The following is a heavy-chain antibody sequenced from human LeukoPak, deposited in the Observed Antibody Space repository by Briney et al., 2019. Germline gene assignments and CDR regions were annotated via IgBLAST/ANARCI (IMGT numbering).Heavy chain of an antibody. CDR2: ISSSSSYI. V-gene: IGHV3-21*01. CDR3: ARGDSSGYYFDY. Sequence: GGSLRLSCAASGFTFSSYSMNWVRQAPGKGLEWVSSISSSSSYIYYADSVKGRFTISRDNAKNSLYLQMNSLRAEDTAVYYCARGDSSGYYFDYWGQGTLVTVSS. D-gene: IGHD3-22*01. CDR1: GFTFSSYS. J-gene: IGHJ4*02.